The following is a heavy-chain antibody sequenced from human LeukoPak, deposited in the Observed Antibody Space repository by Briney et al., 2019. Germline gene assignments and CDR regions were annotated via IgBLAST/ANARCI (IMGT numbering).Heavy chain of an antibody. Sequence: SETLSLTCTVSGGSIRSTNHDWGWIRQPPGKGLEWIGYIYYSGSTYYNPSLKSRVTTSVDTSKNQFSLKLSSVTAADTAVYYCARTMVRGVIISWGQGTLVTVSS. D-gene: IGHD3-10*01. CDR1: GGSIRSTNHD. CDR2: IYYSGST. V-gene: IGHV4-31*03. CDR3: ARTMVRGVIIS. J-gene: IGHJ4*02.